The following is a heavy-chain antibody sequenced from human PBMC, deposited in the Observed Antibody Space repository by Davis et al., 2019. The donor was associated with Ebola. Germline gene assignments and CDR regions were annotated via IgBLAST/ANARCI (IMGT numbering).Heavy chain of an antibody. CDR1: EGSIRTHY. Sequence: PSETLSLTCTFSEGSIRTHYWNWIRQPPGKGLEWVWIIYDSGRTHYNPSLRSRVTISADTSKNQFSLNLRSVTAADTAVYYCVRFGRGAYWGQGTLVTVSS. V-gene: IGHV4-59*11. CDR2: IYDSGRT. J-gene: IGHJ4*02. CDR3: VRFGRGAY. D-gene: IGHD3-16*01.